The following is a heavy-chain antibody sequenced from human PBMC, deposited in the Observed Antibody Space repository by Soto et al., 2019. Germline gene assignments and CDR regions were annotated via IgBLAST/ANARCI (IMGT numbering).Heavy chain of an antibody. CDR3: ASVTFGGVVLAH. CDR2: VYFNGNT. J-gene: IGHJ4*02. CDR1: AASFSKYY. D-gene: IGHD3-16*01. Sequence: PSETLSLTCTVSAASFSKYYWTWILQPPGKGLEWIGYVYFNGNTNYNPSLKRRVSISIDTSKNQISLTLNSVTAADTAVYYCASVTFGGVVLAHWGQGTLVTI. V-gene: IGHV4-59*01.